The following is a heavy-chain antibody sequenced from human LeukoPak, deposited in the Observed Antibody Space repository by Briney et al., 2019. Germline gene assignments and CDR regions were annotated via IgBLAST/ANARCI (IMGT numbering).Heavy chain of an antibody. Sequence: EASVKVSCKASGYTFTGYYMNWVRQAPGQGLEWLGWIDPNSGGTNYAQKFQGRVTMTRDTSISTAYMELSRLRSDDTAVYYCARATPGNWNDWGQGTLVTVSS. J-gene: IGHJ4*02. CDR3: ARATPGNWND. CDR2: IDPNSGGT. CDR1: GYTFTGYY. V-gene: IGHV1-2*02. D-gene: IGHD1-1*01.